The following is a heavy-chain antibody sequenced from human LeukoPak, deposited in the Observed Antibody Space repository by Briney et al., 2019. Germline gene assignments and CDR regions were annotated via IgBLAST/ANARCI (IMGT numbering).Heavy chain of an antibody. CDR3: ARRVMSSSSYFDY. Sequence: SETLSLTCTVSGGSISSSSYYWGWIRQPPGKGLEWIGSIHYSGSTYYNPSLKSRVTISVDTSKNQFSLKLSSVTAADTAVYYCARRVMSSSSYFDYWGQGTLVTVSS. J-gene: IGHJ4*02. D-gene: IGHD6-6*01. CDR2: IHYSGST. V-gene: IGHV4-39*01. CDR1: GGSISSSSYY.